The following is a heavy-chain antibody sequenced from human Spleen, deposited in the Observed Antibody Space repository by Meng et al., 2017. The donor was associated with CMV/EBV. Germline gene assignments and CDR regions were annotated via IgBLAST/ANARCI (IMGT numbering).Heavy chain of an antibody. D-gene: IGHD3-3*01. CDR1: GYSFTSYW. CDR3: ARSYYDFWSGYPRSKGWFDP. Sequence: GESLKISCKGSGYSFTSYWIAWVRQMPGKGLEWMGIIYPGDSDTTYSPSFQGQVTISADKSISTTYLQWSSLKASDTAMYYCARSYYDFWSGYPRSKGWFDPWGQGTLVTVSS. CDR2: IYPGDSDT. V-gene: IGHV5-51*01. J-gene: IGHJ5*02.